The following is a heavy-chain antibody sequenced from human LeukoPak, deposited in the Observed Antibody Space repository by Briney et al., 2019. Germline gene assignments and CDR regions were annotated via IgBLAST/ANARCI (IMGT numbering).Heavy chain of an antibody. CDR2: IIPIFGTA. J-gene: IGHJ6*03. CDR1: GGTFSSYA. Sequence: SVKVSCKASGGTFSSYAISWVRQAPGQGLEWMGGIIPIFGTANYAQKFQGRVTITADESTSTAYMELSSLRPEDTAVYYCARSTDIVVVPAATRFLEGSLEHGYYYYMDVWGKGTTVTVSS. V-gene: IGHV1-69*13. CDR3: ARSTDIVVVPAATRFLEGSLEHGYYYYMDV. D-gene: IGHD2-2*01.